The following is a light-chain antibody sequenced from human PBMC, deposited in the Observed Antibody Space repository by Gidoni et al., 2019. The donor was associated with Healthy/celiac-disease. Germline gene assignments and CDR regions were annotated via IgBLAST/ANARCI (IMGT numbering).Light chain of an antibody. CDR1: SLRSYY. CDR2: GKN. CDR3: NSRDSSGTWV. J-gene: IGLJ3*02. V-gene: IGLV3-19*01. Sequence: SSELTQDPAVSVSVGQTVRSTCHGDSLRSYYASWYQQKPGQAPVLVIYGKNNRPSGIPDRFSGSSSGNTASLTITGAQAEDEADYYCNSRDSSGTWVFGGGTKLTVL.